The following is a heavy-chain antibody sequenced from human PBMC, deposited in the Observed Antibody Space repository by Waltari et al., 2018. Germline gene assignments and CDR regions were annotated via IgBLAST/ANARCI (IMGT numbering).Heavy chain of an antibody. CDR1: GYSMSTSDY. CDR2: VRGDGKT. Sequence: QLQLQESGPGLVKPSGTLSLICAVYGYSMSTSDYWSWVRQPPGKGLEWIGQVRGDGKTNYNPSFASRVTMSLDTSTYHFALKLTSATAADTALYYCARDRGRGLYLDTWGQGTLVTVSP. V-gene: IGHV4-4*02. CDR3: ARDRGRGLYLDT. D-gene: IGHD1-1*01. J-gene: IGHJ4*02.